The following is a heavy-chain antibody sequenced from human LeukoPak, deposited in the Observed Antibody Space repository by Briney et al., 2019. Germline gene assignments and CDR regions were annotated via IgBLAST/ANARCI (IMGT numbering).Heavy chain of an antibody. CDR2: ISSSGSTI. Sequence: GGSLRLSCAASGFTFSNAWMSWVRQAPGKGLEWVSYISSSGSTIYYADSVKGRFTISRDNAKNSLYLQMNSLRAEDTAVYYCARVTSGSFDYWGQGTLVTVSS. CDR1: GFTFSNAW. V-gene: IGHV3-11*04. J-gene: IGHJ4*02. CDR3: ARVTSGSFDY. D-gene: IGHD1-26*01.